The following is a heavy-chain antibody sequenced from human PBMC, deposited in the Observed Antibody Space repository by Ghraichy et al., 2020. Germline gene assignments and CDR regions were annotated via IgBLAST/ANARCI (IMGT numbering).Heavy chain of an antibody. CDR3: ARSYCSSTSCNYGMDV. V-gene: IGHV4-59*01. D-gene: IGHD2-2*01. J-gene: IGHJ6*02. CDR2: IYYSGST. CDR1: GGSISSYY. Sequence: SETLSLTCTVSGGSISSYYWSWIRQPPGKGLEWIGYIYYSGSTNYNPSLKSRVTISVDTSKNQFSLKLSSVTAADTAVYYCARSYCSSTSCNYGMDVWGQGTTVTVSS.